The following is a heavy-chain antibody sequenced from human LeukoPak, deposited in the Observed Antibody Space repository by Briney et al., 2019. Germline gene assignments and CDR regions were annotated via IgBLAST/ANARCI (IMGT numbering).Heavy chain of an antibody. V-gene: IGHV3-30*18. Sequence: GGSLRLSCAASGFTFSSYGMHWVRQAPGKGLEWVAVISYDGSNKYYADSVKGRFTISRDNSKNTPYLQMNSLRAEDTAVYYCAKVGSLQAGYYFDYWGQGTLVTVSS. CDR3: AKVGSLQAGYYFDY. J-gene: IGHJ4*02. CDR1: GFTFSSYG. CDR2: ISYDGSNK. D-gene: IGHD3-10*01.